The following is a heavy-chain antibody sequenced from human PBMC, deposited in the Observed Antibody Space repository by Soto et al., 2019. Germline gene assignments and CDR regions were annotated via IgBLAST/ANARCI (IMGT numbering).Heavy chain of an antibody. CDR3: AKDYWYSSSSGYYYFDY. CDR1: GFNFSSYA. Sequence: GGSLRLSCAASGFNFSSYAMSWVRQAPGKGLEWVSAISGSGGSTYYADSVKGRFTISRDNSKNTLYLQMNSLRAEDTAVYYCAKDYWYSSSSGYYYFDYWGQGTLVTVSS. V-gene: IGHV3-23*01. D-gene: IGHD6-6*01. J-gene: IGHJ4*02. CDR2: ISGSGGST.